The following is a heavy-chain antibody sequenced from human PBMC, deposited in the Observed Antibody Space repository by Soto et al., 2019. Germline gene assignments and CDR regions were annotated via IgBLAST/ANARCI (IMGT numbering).Heavy chain of an antibody. J-gene: IGHJ4*02. V-gene: IGHV4-34*01. CDR1: GGSFSGYY. D-gene: IGHD6-6*01. Sequence: PSETLSLTCAVYGGSFSGYYWSWIRQPPGKGLEWIGEINHSGSTNYNPSLKSRVTISVDTSKNQFSLKLSSVTAADTAVYYCARGRYSSSSYYWGQGTLVTVSS. CDR2: INHSGST. CDR3: ARGRYSSSSYY.